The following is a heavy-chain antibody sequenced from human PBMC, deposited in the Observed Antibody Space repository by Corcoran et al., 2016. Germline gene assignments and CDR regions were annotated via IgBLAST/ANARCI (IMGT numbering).Heavy chain of an antibody. Sequence: QQQQWGAGLLKPSETLSLTCAVYGGSFSGYYWSWIRQPPGKGLEWIGEINHSGSTNYNPSLKSRVTISVDTSKNQFSLKLSSVTAADTAVYYCARGPGQWLVGGFDYWGQGTLVTVSS. D-gene: IGHD6-19*01. CDR1: GGSFSGYY. CDR2: INHSGST. CDR3: ARGPGQWLVGGFDY. V-gene: IGHV4-34*01. J-gene: IGHJ4*02.